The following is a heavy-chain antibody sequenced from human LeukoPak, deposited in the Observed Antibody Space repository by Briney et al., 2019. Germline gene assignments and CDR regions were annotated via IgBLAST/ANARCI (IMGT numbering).Heavy chain of an antibody. CDR2: ISGSGGST. V-gene: IGHV3-23*01. D-gene: IGHD5-24*01. J-gene: IGHJ4*02. CDR1: GFTFSSYA. Sequence: GGSLRLSCAASGFTFSSYARSWVRQAPGKGLEWVSAISGSGGSTYYADSVKGRFTISRDNSKNTLYLQMNSLRAETTAVYYCAKPDIREGYQLVVLATYYFDYWGQGTLVTVSS. CDR3: AKPDIREGYQLVVLATYYFDY.